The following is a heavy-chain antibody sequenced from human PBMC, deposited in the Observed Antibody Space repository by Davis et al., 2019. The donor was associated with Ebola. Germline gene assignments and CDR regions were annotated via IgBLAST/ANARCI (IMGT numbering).Heavy chain of an antibody. V-gene: IGHV4-59*01. D-gene: IGHD3-22*01. CDR3: AREMRPMIRAFDI. J-gene: IGHJ3*02. CDR1: GGSISSYY. Sequence: PSETLSLTCTVSGGSISSYYWSWIRQPPGKGLEWIGYIYYSGSTNYNPSLKSRVTISVDTSKNQFSLKLSSVTAADTAVYYCAREMRPMIRAFDIWGQGTMVTVSS. CDR2: IYYSGST.